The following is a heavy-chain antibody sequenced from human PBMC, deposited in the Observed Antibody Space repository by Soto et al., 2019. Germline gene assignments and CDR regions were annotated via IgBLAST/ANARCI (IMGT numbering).Heavy chain of an antibody. D-gene: IGHD6-19*01. CDR3: ATELYSSGWTGLIAQQPI. Sequence: ASVKVSCKVSGYTLTELSMHWVRQAPGKGLEWMGGFDPEDGETIYAQKFQGRGTMTEETSTDTAYMELSSLRSEDTAVYYCATELYSSGWTGLIAQQPIWGQGTMVTVSS. CDR2: FDPEDGET. CDR1: GYTLTELS. J-gene: IGHJ3*02. V-gene: IGHV1-24*01.